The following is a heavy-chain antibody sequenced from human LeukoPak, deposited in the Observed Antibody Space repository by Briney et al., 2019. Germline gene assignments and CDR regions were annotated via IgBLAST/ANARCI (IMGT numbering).Heavy chain of an antibody. Sequence: SETLSLTCTVSGGSISSYYWSWIRQPAGKGLEWIVRIYTSGSTNYNPSLKSRVTISVDKSKNQFSLKLSSVTAADTAVYYCARDGVTIFGVVIAFDYWGQGNLVTVSS. V-gene: IGHV4-4*07. D-gene: IGHD3-3*01. J-gene: IGHJ4*02. CDR2: IYTSGST. CDR1: GGSISSYY. CDR3: ARDGVTIFGVVIAFDY.